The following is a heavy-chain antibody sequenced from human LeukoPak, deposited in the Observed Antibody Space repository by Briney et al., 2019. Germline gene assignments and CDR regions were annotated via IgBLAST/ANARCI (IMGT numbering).Heavy chain of an antibody. Sequence: ASVTVSCTASGYTFSSYYMHWVRQAPGQGLEWMGVINPSGGSTSYAQKFQGRLIMTRDTSTSTVYMELSSLRSEDTAVYYCARGRDITGYSDYWGQGTLVTVSS. CDR2: INPSGGST. CDR1: GYTFSSYY. CDR3: ARGRDITGYSDY. J-gene: IGHJ4*02. V-gene: IGHV1-46*01. D-gene: IGHD3-22*01.